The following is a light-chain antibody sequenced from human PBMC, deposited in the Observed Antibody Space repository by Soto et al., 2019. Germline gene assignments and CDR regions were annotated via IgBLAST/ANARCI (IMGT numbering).Light chain of an antibody. CDR3: QQYSDWPIT. J-gene: IGKJ5*01. Sequence: EVLMPQSPATLSVSPRDRSTLSCRASQSINRNLAWYQQQPGQAPRLLIYGASTRATAVPDRFSGSGSGTDLTLTITSLQSDDFAVYFCQQYSDWPITFGQGTRLEI. V-gene: IGKV3-15*01. CDR2: GAS. CDR1: QSINRN.